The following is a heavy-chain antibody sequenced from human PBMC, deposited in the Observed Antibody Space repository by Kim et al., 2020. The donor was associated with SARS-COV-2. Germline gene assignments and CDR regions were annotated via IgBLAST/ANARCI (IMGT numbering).Heavy chain of an antibody. J-gene: IGHJ4*02. D-gene: IGHD3-10*01. Sequence: YAYSVKGRFTISRDNAKNTLYLKMNSLRAEDTALYYCAAIYGAAKNTFDYWGQGALVTVSS. CDR3: AAIYGAAKNTFDY. V-gene: IGHV3-74*01.